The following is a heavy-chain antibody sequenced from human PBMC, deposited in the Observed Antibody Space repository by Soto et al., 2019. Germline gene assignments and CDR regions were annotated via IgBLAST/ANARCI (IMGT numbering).Heavy chain of an antibody. CDR2: ISGGGGST. Sequence: EVQLLESGGGLVQPGGSLRLSCAASGFTFDSFAMSWVRQAPGKGLEWVSTISGGGGSTYYADSVKGRFTISRDNSKNTLYLQMKSLRAEDTAGYYCAKVGEKKWLVRASFDYWGQGTLVTVSS. CDR1: GFTFDSFA. V-gene: IGHV3-23*01. CDR3: AKVGEKKWLVRASFDY. J-gene: IGHJ4*02. D-gene: IGHD6-19*01.